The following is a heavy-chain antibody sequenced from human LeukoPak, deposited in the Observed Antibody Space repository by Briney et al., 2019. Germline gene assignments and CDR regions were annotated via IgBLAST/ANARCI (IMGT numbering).Heavy chain of an antibody. J-gene: IGHJ4*02. D-gene: IGHD5-18*01. CDR3: AKALSGYSYGGGFDY. CDR1: GFTFSSYA. CDR2: ISGSGGST. Sequence: GGSLRLSCAASGFTFSSYAMSWVRQAPGKGPEWVSAISGSGGSTYYADSVKGRFTISRDNSKNTLYLQMNSLRAEDTAVYFCAKALSGYSYGGGFDYWGQGTLVTVSS. V-gene: IGHV3-23*01.